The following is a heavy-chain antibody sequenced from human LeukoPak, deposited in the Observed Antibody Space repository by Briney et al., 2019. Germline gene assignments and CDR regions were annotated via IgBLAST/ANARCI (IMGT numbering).Heavy chain of an antibody. CDR3: ARVGTSYPHVWYFDY. CDR2: IYTSGST. Sequence: SETLSLTCTVSGGSIGSYYWGWIRQPAGKGLEWIGRIYTSGSTNYNPSLKSRVTMSVDTSKNQFSLKLSSVTAADTAVYYCARVGTSYPHVWYFDYWGQGTLVTVSS. CDR1: GGSIGSYY. D-gene: IGHD1-26*01. V-gene: IGHV4-4*07. J-gene: IGHJ4*02.